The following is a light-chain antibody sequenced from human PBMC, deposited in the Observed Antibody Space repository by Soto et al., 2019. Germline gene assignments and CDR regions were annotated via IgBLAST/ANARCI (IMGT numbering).Light chain of an antibody. V-gene: IGKV1-39*01. CDR3: QQSYSTPAT. CDR1: QSISSY. J-gene: IGKJ1*01. Sequence: DIQMTQSPSSLSASVGDRVTITCRASQSISSYLNWYQQKPGKASKLLIYSASSLQSGVSSRFSGSGSGTDFTLTISSLQPEDFATYYCQQSYSTPATFGQGTKVEIK. CDR2: SAS.